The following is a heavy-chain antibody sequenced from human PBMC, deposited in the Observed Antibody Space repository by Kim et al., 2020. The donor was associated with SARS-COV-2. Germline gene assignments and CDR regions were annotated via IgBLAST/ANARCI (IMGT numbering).Heavy chain of an antibody. J-gene: IGHJ6*02. CDR3: ARLWRGSKYSSSGGLDV. V-gene: IGHV5-51*01. D-gene: IGHD6-6*01. CDR2: IYPADSDI. Sequence: GESLKISCEGSGYNFTNYWIGWVRRMPGKGLEWMGIIYPADSDIRYSPSFQGQVTISVDKSITTAYLQWRNLKASDTAMYYCARLWRGSKYSSSGGLDVWGQGTTVSVSS. CDR1: GYNFTNYW.